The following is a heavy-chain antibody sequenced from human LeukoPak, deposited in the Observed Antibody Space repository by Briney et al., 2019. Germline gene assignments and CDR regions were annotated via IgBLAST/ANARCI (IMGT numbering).Heavy chain of an antibody. J-gene: IGHJ4*02. CDR1: GFTFSSYG. CDR3: ARDARDFWSGYSHY. Sequence: GGALRLSCAASGFTFSSYGMHGLRQAPGKGLEGVADIKQDGSEKYYVDSVKGRFTISRDNAKNSLYLQMNSLRAEDTAVYYCARDARDFWSGYSHYWGQGTLVTVSS. D-gene: IGHD3-3*01. CDR2: IKQDGSEK. V-gene: IGHV3-7*01.